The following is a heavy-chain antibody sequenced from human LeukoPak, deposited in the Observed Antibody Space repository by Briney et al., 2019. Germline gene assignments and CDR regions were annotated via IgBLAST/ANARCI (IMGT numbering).Heavy chain of an antibody. D-gene: IGHD3-10*01. CDR3: ARHYGHKIDY. CDR2: IYPADSDT. J-gene: IGHJ4*02. V-gene: IGHV5-51*01. Sequence: GESLKISCEGSGYSFTTYWIGWVRQMPGKGLECMGIIYPADSDTRYSPSLQGQVTMSADKSISTAYLQWRSLKASDTAMYYCARHYGHKIDYWGQGTLVIVSS. CDR1: GYSFTTYW.